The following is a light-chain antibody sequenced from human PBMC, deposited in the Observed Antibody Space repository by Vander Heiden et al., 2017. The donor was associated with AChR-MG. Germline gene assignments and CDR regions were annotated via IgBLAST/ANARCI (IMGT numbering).Light chain of an antibody. CDR2: GNS. CDR3: QSYDSSLSGWV. Sequence: QSVLTQPPSVSGAPGQRVTITNIGAGYDVHWYQQLPGTAPKLLIYGNSSRPSGVPDRFSGSKSGTSASLAITGLQAEDEADYYCQSYDSSLSGWVFGGGTKLTVL. J-gene: IGLJ3*02. V-gene: IGLV1-40*01. CDR1: NIGAGYD.